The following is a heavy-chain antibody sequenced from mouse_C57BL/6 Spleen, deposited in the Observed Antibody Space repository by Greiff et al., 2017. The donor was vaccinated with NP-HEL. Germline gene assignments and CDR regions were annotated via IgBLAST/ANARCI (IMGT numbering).Heavy chain of an antibody. CDR1: GFTFSDYG. D-gene: IGHD2-2*01. CDR3: ARAGYYGYDGGYYYAMDY. CDR2: ISSGSSTI. Sequence: EVKLVESGGGLVKPGGSLKLSCAASGFTFSDYGMHWVRQAPEKGLEWVAYISSGSSTIYYADTVKGRFTISRDNAKNTLFLQMTSLRSEDTAIYYCARAGYYGYDGGYYYAMDYWGQGTSVTVSS. J-gene: IGHJ4*01. V-gene: IGHV5-17*01.